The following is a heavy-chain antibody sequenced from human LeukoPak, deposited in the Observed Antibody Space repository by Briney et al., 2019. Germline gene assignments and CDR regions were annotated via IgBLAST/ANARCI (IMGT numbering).Heavy chain of an antibody. Sequence: GGSLRLSCAASGFTFSSSWMSWVRQAPGKGLEWVANIKQDGSEKYYVDSVKGRFTISRDNAKNSLYLQMNSLRAEDTAVYYCARFRAEDYYYYYMDVWGKGTTVTVSS. CDR1: GFTFSSSW. V-gene: IGHV3-7*01. CDR2: IKQDGSEK. J-gene: IGHJ6*03. CDR3: ARFRAEDYYYYYMDV.